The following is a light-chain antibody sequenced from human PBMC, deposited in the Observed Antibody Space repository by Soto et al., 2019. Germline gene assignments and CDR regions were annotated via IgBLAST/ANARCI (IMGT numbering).Light chain of an antibody. J-gene: IGKJ4*01. CDR1: QSVSSSY. Sequence: EIVLTQSPGTLSLSPGERATLSCRASQSVSSSYLAWYQQKPGQAPRLVIYGASSRATGIPDRFRGSGSGTDFTFTISSLEPEDCAVAYCQQYGCSPRVTFGGGTKVEIK. CDR3: QQYGCSPRVT. CDR2: GAS. V-gene: IGKV3-20*01.